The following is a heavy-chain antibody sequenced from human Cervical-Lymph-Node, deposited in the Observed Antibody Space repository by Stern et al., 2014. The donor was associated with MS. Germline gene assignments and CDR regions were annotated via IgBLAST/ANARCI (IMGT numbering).Heavy chain of an antibody. V-gene: IGHV1-58*01. J-gene: IGHJ3*02. CDR1: GFTFTSSA. CDR2: IVVGSGNT. Sequence: QLVESGPEVKQPGTSVKVSCKASGFTFTSSAVQWVRQARGQRLAWIGWIVVGSGNTNYAQKFQERVTITRDMSTSTAYMELSSLRSEDTAVYYCAAEPMYYSDSVGAFDIWGQGTMVTVSS. D-gene: IGHD3-22*01. CDR3: AAEPMYYSDSVGAFDI.